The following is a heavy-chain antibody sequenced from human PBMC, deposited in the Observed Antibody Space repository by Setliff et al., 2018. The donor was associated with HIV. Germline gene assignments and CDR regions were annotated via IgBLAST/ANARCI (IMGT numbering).Heavy chain of an antibody. Sequence: PSETLSLTCTVSGGSISISDWSWIRQPPGKGLEWIGCIYTSGNTNYDPSLKSRVTISVDTSKNQFSLKLASVTAADTAVYFCARRIDNSGSFPDKNWFDTWGQGSLVTVSS. V-gene: IGHV4-4*09. CDR2: IYTSGNT. D-gene: IGHD3-10*01. J-gene: IGHJ5*02. CDR1: GGSISISD. CDR3: ARRIDNSGSFPDKNWFDT.